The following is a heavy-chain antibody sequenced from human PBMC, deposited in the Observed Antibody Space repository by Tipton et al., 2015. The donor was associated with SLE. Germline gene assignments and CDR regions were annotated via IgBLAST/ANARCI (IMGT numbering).Heavy chain of an antibody. V-gene: IGHV4-59*11. Sequence: TLSLTCTVSGGSISSHYWSWIRQPPGKGLEWIGYIYSSGRTNYNPSLKSRVTISVDTSNNQFSLKLSSVTAADTAVYYCARVREGWFDPWGQGTLVTVSS. CDR2: IYSSGRT. CDR1: GGSISSHY. J-gene: IGHJ5*02. D-gene: IGHD1-26*01. CDR3: ARVREGWFDP.